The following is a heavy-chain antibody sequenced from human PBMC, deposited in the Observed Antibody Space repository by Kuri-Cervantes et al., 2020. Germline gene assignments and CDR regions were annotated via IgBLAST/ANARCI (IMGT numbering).Heavy chain of an antibody. CDR3: ARIYGAYFDY. CDR2: IYSGGST. CDR1: GFTVSSSY. D-gene: IGHD4-17*01. Sequence: GGSLRLSCVASGFTVSSSYMTWVRQAPEKGLEWVSVIYSGGSTYYADSVKGRFTMSRDNAKNSLYLQMNSLRAEDTAVYYCARIYGAYFDYWGQGTLVTVSS. V-gene: IGHV3-66*01. J-gene: IGHJ4*02.